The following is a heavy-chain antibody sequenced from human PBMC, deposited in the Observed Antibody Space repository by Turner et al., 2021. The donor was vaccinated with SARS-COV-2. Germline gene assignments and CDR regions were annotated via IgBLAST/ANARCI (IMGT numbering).Heavy chain of an antibody. Sequence: EVQLVESGGGLGQPGGSLRLSCAVSGLTFSSPYFPWVRQAPGKGRVWVSRSSSDGSSTTYADFVGGRFTISRDNAKNTLYLQMDSLRVEDTAVYYCARGWNQGNYDKWGQGTLVTVSS. J-gene: IGHJ4*02. D-gene: IGHD6-19*01. CDR2: SSSDGSST. CDR3: ARGWNQGNYDK. CDR1: GLTFSSPY. V-gene: IGHV3-74*01.